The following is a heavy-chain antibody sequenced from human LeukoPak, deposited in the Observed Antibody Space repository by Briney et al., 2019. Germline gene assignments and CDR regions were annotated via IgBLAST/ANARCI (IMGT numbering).Heavy chain of an antibody. J-gene: IGHJ4*02. CDR1: GGSISSYY. D-gene: IGHD6-6*01. CDR2: IYYSGST. CDR3: ARGSIAARFDY. V-gene: IGHV4-59*01. Sequence: SETLSLTCTVSGGSISSYYWSWIRQPPGKGLEWIGYIYYSGSTNYNPSLKSRVTISVDTSKNQFSLKLSSETAADTAVYYCARGSIAARFDYWGQGTLVTVSS.